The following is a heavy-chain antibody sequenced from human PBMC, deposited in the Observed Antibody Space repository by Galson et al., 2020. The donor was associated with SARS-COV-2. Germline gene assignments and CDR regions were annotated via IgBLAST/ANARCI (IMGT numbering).Heavy chain of an antibody. V-gene: IGHV1-69*13. CDR2: IIPNYGTA. Sequence: SVKVSCKASGCTFSSYAISWVRQAPGQGLEWMGGIIPNYGTANYEQKFQGRVTITADESTSTAYMELSSLRSEDTAVYYCARYDYGDYETPGGDYYGGMDVWGHGTTVTVSS. D-gene: IGHD4-17*01. CDR3: ARYDYGDYETPGGDYYGGMDV. J-gene: IGHJ6*02. CDR1: GCTFSSYA.